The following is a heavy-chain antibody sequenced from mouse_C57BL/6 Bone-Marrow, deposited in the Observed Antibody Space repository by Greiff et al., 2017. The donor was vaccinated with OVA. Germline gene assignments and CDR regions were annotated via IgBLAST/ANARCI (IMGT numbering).Heavy chain of an antibody. CDR3: AREITTVVDPYYAIDF. CDR1: GYTFTSYW. V-gene: IGHV1-69*01. CDR2: IDPSDSYT. J-gene: IGHJ4*01. D-gene: IGHD1-1*01. Sequence: VKLQQPGAELVMPGASVKLSCKASGYTFTSYWMHWVKQRPGQGLEWIGEIDPSDSYTNYNQKFKGKSTLTVDKSSSTAYMQLSSLTSEDSAVYYCAREITTVVDPYYAIDFWGQGTSVTVSS.